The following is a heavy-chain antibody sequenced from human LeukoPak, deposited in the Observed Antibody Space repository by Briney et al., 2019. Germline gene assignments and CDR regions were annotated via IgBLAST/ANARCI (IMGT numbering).Heavy chain of an antibody. J-gene: IGHJ6*02. CDR3: ARVAPYSSGWYRSSGYYYGMDV. CDR2: IYSGGST. D-gene: IGHD6-19*01. CDR1: GFTVSSNY. Sequence: GGSLRLSCAASGFTVSSNYMSWVRQAPGKGLEWVSVIYSGGSTYYADSVKGRFTISRDNSKNTLYLQMNSLRAEDTAVYYCARVAPYSSGWYRSSGYYYGMDVWGQGTTVTVSS. V-gene: IGHV3-66*01.